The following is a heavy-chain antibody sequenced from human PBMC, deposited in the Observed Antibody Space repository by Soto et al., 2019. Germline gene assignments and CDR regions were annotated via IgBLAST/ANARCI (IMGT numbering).Heavy chain of an antibody. J-gene: IGHJ3*02. Sequence: SETLSLTCTVSGGSISSYYWSWIRQPPGKGLEWIGYIYYSGSTNYNPSLKSRVTISVDTSKNQFSLKLSSVTAADTAVYYCARGYCSDGSCSAYDAFDIWGQGTMVTVSS. D-gene: IGHD2-15*01. CDR1: GGSISSYY. V-gene: IGHV4-59*01. CDR2: IYYSGST. CDR3: ARGYCSDGSCSAYDAFDI.